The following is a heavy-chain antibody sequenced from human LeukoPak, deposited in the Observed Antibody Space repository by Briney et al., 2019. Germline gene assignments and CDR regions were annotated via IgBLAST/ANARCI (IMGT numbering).Heavy chain of an antibody. D-gene: IGHD3-10*01. Sequence: GGSLRLSCAASGFTVTSSYMTWVRQTPGKGLEWVSVIYPTGATYYADSVKGRFTISRDNSKNTLYLQMNSLRAEDTAVYYCARGFTMVRGVQYYYYMDVWGKGTTVTVSS. J-gene: IGHJ6*03. CDR1: GFTVTSSY. CDR3: ARGFTMVRGVQYYYYMDV. CDR2: IYPTGAT. V-gene: IGHV3-66*03.